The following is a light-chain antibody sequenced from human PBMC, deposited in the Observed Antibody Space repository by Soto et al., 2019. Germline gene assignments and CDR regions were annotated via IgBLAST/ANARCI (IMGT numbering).Light chain of an antibody. CDR1: QSVSNN. V-gene: IGKV3-15*01. Sequence: EIVMTQSPATLSVSPGESATLSCRASQSVSNNLTWYQQKPGQPPRLLIYGAPTRATGVPGRFSGSGSGTEFTLTISSLQSEDFAVYYCQQYNDWWTFGQGTKVEIK. CDR3: QQYNDWWT. J-gene: IGKJ1*01. CDR2: GAP.